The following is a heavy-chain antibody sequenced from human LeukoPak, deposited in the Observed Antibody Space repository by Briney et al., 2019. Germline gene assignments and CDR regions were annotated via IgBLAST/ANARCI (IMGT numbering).Heavy chain of an antibody. CDR2: VTGRGGST. CDR1: GFTFSNYA. D-gene: IGHD3-9*01. J-gene: IGHJ4*02. V-gene: IGHV3-23*01. Sequence: QPGGSLRLSCAASGFTFSNYAMSWVRQAPGKRLEWVSAVTGRGGSTYYADSVKGRFTISRDNSRNTLFLQMNSLRAEDTAIYYCAKWGDFDILTGYYVSDFWGQGTLVTVSS. CDR3: AKWGDFDILTGYYVSDF.